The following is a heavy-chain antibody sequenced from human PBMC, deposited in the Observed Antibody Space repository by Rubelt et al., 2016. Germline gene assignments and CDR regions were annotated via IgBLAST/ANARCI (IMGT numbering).Heavy chain of an antibody. D-gene: IGHD2-8*01. V-gene: IGHV3-48*04. CDR2: ISSSSSTI. J-gene: IGHJ3*02. CDR3: ARDLGYCTNGVCYQHAFDI. Sequence: VRQAPGKGLEWVSYISSSSSTIYYADSVKGRFTISRDNAKKSLYLQMNSLRAEDTAVYYCARDLGYCTNGVCYQHAFDIWGQGTMVTVSS.